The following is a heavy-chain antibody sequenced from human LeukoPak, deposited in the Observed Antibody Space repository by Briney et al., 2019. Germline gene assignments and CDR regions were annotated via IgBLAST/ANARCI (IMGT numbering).Heavy chain of an antibody. CDR1: GGSFSGHY. V-gene: IGHV4-34*01. Sequence: PSETLSLTCALYGGSFSGHYWTWIRPPPGKGVEWIGEIDHTGISTYNPSLTSRVTISKDSSKNQFPLSLGSVIAADTAVYFCARGENSGSYFSYFDSWAQGTPVTVSS. J-gene: IGHJ5*01. D-gene: IGHD3-10*01. CDR3: ARGENSGSYFSYFDS. CDR2: IDHTGIS.